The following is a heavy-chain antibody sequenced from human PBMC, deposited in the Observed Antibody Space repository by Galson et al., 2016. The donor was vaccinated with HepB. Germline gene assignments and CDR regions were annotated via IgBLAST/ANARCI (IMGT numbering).Heavy chain of an antibody. CDR2: IRGSGADT. V-gene: IGHV3-23*01. D-gene: IGHD6-19*01. J-gene: IGHJ4*02. CDR1: GFTFSSYG. CDR3: AKDLFAVMD. Sequence: SLRLSCAASGFTFSSYGMSWVRLAPGKGLEWVSGIRGSGADTYYADSVKGRFTISGDNSKNMVYLQMNSLRVDDTAVYYCAKDLFAVMDWGQGTLVTVSS.